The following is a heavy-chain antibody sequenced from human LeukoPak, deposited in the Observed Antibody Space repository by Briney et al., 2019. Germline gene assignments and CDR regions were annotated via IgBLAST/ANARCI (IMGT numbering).Heavy chain of an antibody. V-gene: IGHV4-4*07. CDR3: AREMAVAGYLYYY. D-gene: IGHD6-19*01. CDR2: IYTSGST. CDR1: GGSISSYY. J-gene: IGHJ4*02. Sequence: SETLSLTCTVSGGSISSYYWSWIRQPAGKGLERIGRIYTSGSTNYNPSLKSRVTMSVDTSKNQFSLKLSSATAADTAVYYCAREMAVAGYLYYYWGQGTLVTVSS.